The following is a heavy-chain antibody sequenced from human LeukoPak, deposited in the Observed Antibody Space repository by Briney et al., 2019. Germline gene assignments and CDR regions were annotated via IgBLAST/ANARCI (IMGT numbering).Heavy chain of an antibody. CDR1: GFTFNSFS. J-gene: IGHJ4*02. D-gene: IGHD3-22*01. CDR2: ISTDGSGT. CDR3: AKDLRDSSGY. V-gene: IGHV3-23*01. Sequence: GGSLRLSCAASGFTFNSFSMNWVRQAPGKGLEWVSAISTDGSGTYHADSVKGRFTISRDNSKNTLYLQMNSLRAEDTAVYYCAKDLRDSSGYWGQGTLVTVSS.